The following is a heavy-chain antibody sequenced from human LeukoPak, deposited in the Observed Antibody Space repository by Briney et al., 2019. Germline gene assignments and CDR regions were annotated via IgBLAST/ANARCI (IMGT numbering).Heavy chain of an antibody. CDR1: GFTFSSYA. CDR2: ISGSGGST. V-gene: IGHV3-23*01. D-gene: IGHD3-3*01. J-gene: IGHJ4*02. Sequence: GGSLRLSCAASGFTFSSYAMSWVRQAPGKGLEWVSAISGSGGSTYYADSVKGRFTISRDNSKNTLYLQMNSLRAEDTALYYCAKDAKRNYDFWDRFDYWGQGALVTVSS. CDR3: AKDAKRNYDFWDRFDY.